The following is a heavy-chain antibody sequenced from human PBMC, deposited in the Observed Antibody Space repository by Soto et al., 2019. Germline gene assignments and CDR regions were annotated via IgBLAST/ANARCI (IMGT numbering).Heavy chain of an antibody. CDR3: ASRGLNGDPFDY. V-gene: IGHV4-39*01. Sequence: SETLSLTCTVSGGSISSYYWGWIRQPPGKGLEWIGSISSGGNTYYNPSLNSRVTISVDTSKNQFSLILTSVTAPDTAVYYCASRGLNGDPFDYWGQGTLVTVSS. CDR2: ISSGGNT. CDR1: GGSISSYY. J-gene: IGHJ4*02. D-gene: IGHD4-17*01.